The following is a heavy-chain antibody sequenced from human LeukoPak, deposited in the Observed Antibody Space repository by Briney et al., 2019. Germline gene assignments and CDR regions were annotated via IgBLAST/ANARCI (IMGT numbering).Heavy chain of an antibody. CDR3: AKDLSFDTLTGYVGIDY. D-gene: IGHD3-9*01. V-gene: IGHV3-9*01. J-gene: IGHJ4*02. Sequence: GGSLRLSCAASGFTFDDYAMHWVRQAPGKGLEWVSGVSWNSGSIGYADSVKGRFTISRDNAKNSLYLQMNSLRAEDTALYYCAKDLSFDTLTGYVGIDYWGQGTLVTVSS. CDR2: VSWNSGSI. CDR1: GFTFDDYA.